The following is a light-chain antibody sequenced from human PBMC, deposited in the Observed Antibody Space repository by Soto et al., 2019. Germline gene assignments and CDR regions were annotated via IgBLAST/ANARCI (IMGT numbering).Light chain of an antibody. CDR3: QQYNGYSSVT. CDR2: KAS. CDR1: QSISSW. J-gene: IGKJ4*01. V-gene: IGKV1-5*03. Sequence: DIQMTQSPSTLSATAGDRVTITCRASQSISSWLAWYQQKPGKAPKLLIYKASSLESGVPSRFSGSGSGTEFTLAISSLQPDDFATYYCQQYNGYSSVTFGGGTKVDIK.